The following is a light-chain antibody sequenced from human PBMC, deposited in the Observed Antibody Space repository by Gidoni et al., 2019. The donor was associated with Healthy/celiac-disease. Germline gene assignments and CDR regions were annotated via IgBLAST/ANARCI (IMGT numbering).Light chain of an antibody. V-gene: IGKV3-11*01. Sequence: DIQLTQSPASLSSSPGDRATITCRASQSVSSYLAWYQQKPGKAPRLLIYAASSLHTGIPARFSGSGSGTDFTLTISSLEPEDFAVYYCQQRSNTPSSFGPGTKVDIK. J-gene: IGKJ3*01. CDR3: QQRSNTPSS. CDR1: QSVSSY. CDR2: AAS.